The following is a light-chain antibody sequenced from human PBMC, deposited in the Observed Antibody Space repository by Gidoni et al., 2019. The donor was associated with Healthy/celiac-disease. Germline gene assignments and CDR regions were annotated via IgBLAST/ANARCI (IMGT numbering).Light chain of an antibody. Sequence: ELVLTQSSGTLSLSPGERATLSCMASQSVSRRYLAWYPQKPGQAPRPHIYFASSRATGLPDRFSGSGAGTDFTLTISRLEPEDFAVYYCQQYVSSPLTFGQGTKVEIK. CDR1: QSVSRRY. V-gene: IGKV3-20*01. J-gene: IGKJ1*01. CDR2: FAS. CDR3: QQYVSSPLT.